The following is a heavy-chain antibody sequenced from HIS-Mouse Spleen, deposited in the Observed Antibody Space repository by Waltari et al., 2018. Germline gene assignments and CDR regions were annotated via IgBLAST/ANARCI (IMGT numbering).Heavy chain of an antibody. V-gene: IGHV3-30*18. J-gene: IGHJ4*02. Sequence: QVQLVESGGGVVQPGRSLRLSCAASGFTFSSYGMHWVRQAPGKGLEWVAVISYDGSNKYYADSVKGRFTISRDNSNNTLYLQMHSLRAEDTAVYYCAKDKHHAFDYWGQGTLVTVSS. CDR2: ISYDGSNK. CDR3: AKDKHHAFDY. CDR1: GFTFSSYG.